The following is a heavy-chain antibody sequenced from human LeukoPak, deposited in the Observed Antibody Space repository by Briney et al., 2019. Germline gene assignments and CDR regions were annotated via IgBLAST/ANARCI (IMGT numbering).Heavy chain of an antibody. J-gene: IGHJ4*02. V-gene: IGHV4-59*08. CDR1: GGSISSYY. Sequence: SETLSLTCTVSGGSISSYYWIWIRQPPGKGLEWIGYIYYSGSTNYNPSLKSRVTISVDTSKNQFSLKLSSVTAADTAVYYCARLMFAGIAAGDPVVVSVTRLYYSDYWGQGTLVTVSS. CDR3: ARLMFAGIAAGDPVVVSVTRLYYSDY. D-gene: IGHD6-13*01. CDR2: IYYSGST.